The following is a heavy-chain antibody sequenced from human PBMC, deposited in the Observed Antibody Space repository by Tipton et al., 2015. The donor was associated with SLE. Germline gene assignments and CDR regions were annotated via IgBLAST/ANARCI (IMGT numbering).Heavy chain of an antibody. J-gene: IGHJ4*02. CDR2: LSETGYSS. CDR1: GFTFNNYA. D-gene: IGHD3-10*01. V-gene: IGHV3-23*01. CDR3: VKVEGNRWPQLSGGYYFDF. Sequence: SLRLSCAASGFTFNNYAMSWVRQAPGRGLEWVSALSETGYSSYYADSVKGRFTISRDNAKNTLSLLMNSLTVDDTAEYYCVKVEGNRWPQLSGGYYFDFWGQGTLVTVSS.